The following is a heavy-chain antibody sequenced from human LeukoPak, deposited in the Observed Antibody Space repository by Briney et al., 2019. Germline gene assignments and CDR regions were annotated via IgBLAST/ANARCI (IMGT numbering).Heavy chain of an antibody. Sequence: GGSLRLSCAASGFTGSNNYVSWVRQAPGMGLEWVSAIHSSGATCYADSVKGRFTISRDTSKNTQYLQISSLRVEDTAVYCTVFGDSNHWGQGTLVTVSS. CDR3: VFGDSNH. J-gene: IGHJ5*02. CDR1: GFTGSNNY. D-gene: IGHD4-17*01. CDR2: IHSSGAT. V-gene: IGHV3-53*01.